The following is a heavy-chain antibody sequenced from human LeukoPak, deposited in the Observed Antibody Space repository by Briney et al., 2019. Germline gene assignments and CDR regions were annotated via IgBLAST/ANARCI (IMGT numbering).Heavy chain of an antibody. J-gene: IGHJ4*02. CDR3: ARDGIARAAAGGGNY. D-gene: IGHD6-13*01. Sequence: PGGSLRLSCAASGFTFSSYAMHWVRQAPGKGLEWVAVISYDGSNKYYADSVKGRFTISRDNSKNTLYLQMNSLRAEDTAVCYCARDGIARAAAGGGNYWGQGTLVTVSS. CDR1: GFTFSSYA. CDR2: ISYDGSNK. V-gene: IGHV3-30-3*01.